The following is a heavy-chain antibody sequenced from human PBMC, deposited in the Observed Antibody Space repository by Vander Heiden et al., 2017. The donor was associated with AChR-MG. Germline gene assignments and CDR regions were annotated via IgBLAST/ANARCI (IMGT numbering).Heavy chain of an antibody. D-gene: IGHD6-13*01. V-gene: IGHV4-34*01. J-gene: IGHJ6*02. CDR1: GGSFSGYY. CDR2: INHSGST. Sequence: QVQLQQWGAGLLKPSETLSLTCAVYGGSFSGYYWSWIRQPPGKGLEWIGEINHSGSTNYNPSLKRRVTISVDTSKNQFSLKLSSVTAAYTAVYYCARGSSSWPVYYYYYYGMDVWGQGTTVTVSS. CDR3: ARGSSSWPVYYYYYYGMDV.